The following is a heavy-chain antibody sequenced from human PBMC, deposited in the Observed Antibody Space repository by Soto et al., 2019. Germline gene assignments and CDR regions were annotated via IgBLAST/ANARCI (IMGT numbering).Heavy chain of an antibody. CDR2: INPNSGGT. Sequence: ASVKVSCKASGYTFTGYYMHWVRQAPGQGLEWMGWINPNSGGTNYAQKFQGWVTMTRDTSISTAYMELSRLRSDDTAVYYCARAGFPRDYYGSGSLGMDVWGQGTTVTVSS. D-gene: IGHD3-10*01. CDR1: GYTFTGYY. V-gene: IGHV1-2*04. J-gene: IGHJ6*02. CDR3: ARAGFPRDYYGSGSLGMDV.